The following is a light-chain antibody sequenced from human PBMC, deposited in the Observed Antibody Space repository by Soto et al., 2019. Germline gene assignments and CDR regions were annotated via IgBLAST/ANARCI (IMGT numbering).Light chain of an antibody. CDR2: AAS. Sequence: DLQLTQSPSSLSVSVGDRVTITCRASESISTYLNWYKQKPGRAPKLLIHAASSLQSGVPSRFSGSGSGTDFSLTISSLQPEDFATYYCQQSYSTPRTFGQGTKLEIK. CDR1: ESISTY. J-gene: IGKJ2*01. CDR3: QQSYSTPRT. V-gene: IGKV1-39*01.